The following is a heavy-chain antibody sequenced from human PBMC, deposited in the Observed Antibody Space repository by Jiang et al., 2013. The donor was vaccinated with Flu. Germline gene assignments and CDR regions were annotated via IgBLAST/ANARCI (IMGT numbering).Heavy chain of an antibody. J-gene: IGHJ6*02. CDR3: AKDLSMAISYYYYGMDV. CDR2: ISGSGGST. V-gene: IGHV3-23*04. Sequence: VQLVESGGGLVQPGGSLRLSCAASGFTFSSYAMSWVRQAPGKGLEWVSAISGSGGSTYYADSVKGRFTISRDNSKNTLYLQMNSLRAEDTAVYYCAKDLSMAISYYYYGMDVWGQGTTVTVSS. D-gene: IGHD5-24*01. CDR1: GFTFSSYA.